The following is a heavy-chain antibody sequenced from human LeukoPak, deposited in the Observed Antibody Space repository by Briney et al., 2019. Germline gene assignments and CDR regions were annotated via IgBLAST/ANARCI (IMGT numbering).Heavy chain of an antibody. D-gene: IGHD3-10*01. J-gene: IGHJ5*02. Sequence: ASVKVSCKASGGTFSSYAISWVRQAPGQGLEWMGRIIPILGIANYAQKFQGRVTITADKSTSTAYMELSSLRSEDTAVYYCARLSGSHMGILDPWGQGTLVTVSS. CDR3: ARLSGSHMGILDP. V-gene: IGHV1-69*04. CDR2: IIPILGIA. CDR1: GGTFSSYA.